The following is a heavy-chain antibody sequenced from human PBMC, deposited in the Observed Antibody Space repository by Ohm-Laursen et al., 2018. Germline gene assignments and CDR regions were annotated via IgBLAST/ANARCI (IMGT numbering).Heavy chain of an antibody. D-gene: IGHD4-17*01. CDR3: ATDTVTTVRV. CDR1: GFTFDDSV. V-gene: IGHV3-9*01. J-gene: IGHJ4*02. CDR2: ISWNSGNI. Sequence: SLRLSCAASGFTFDDSVMHWVRQAPGKGLEWVSVISWNSGNIGYADSVKGRFTISRDNSKNTVYLQMNSLRAEDTAVYYCATDTVTTVRVWGQGTLVTVSS.